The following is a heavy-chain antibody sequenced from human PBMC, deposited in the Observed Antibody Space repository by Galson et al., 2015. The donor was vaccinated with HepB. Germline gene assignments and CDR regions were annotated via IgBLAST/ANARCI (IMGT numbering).Heavy chain of an antibody. CDR1: GGSISSYY. CDR2: INHSRGT. J-gene: IGHJ4*02. Sequence: TLSLTCTVSGGSISSYYWSWIRQPPGKGLEWIGKINHSRGTNYNPSLKSRVTISVDTSKNQLSLKLSSVTAADTAVYYCARGRGSGYTYFDYWGQGTLVTVSS. D-gene: IGHD5-12*01. V-gene: IGHV4-34*01. CDR3: ARGRGSGYTYFDY.